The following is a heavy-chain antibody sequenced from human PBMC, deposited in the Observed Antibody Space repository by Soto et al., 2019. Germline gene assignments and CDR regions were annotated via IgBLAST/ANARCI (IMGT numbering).Heavy chain of an antibody. V-gene: IGHV1-58*01. CDR1: GFTFTSSA. Sequence: GASVKVSCKASGFTFTSSAVQWVRQARGQRLEWIGWIVVGSGNTNYAQKFQGRVTMTTDTSTSTAYMELRSLRSDDTAVYYCARIDTAMVPGHMDVWGKGTTVTVSS. CDR3: ARIDTAMVPGHMDV. CDR2: IVVGSGNT. D-gene: IGHD5-18*01. J-gene: IGHJ6*03.